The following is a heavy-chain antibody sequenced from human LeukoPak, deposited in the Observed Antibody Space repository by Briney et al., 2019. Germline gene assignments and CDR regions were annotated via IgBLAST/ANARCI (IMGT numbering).Heavy chain of an antibody. CDR1: GFTFSSYA. CDR2: ISASGGGT. J-gene: IGHJ1*01. Sequence: GGSLRLSCVASGFTFSSYAMSWVRQAPGKGLEWVSAISASGGGTYYADSVKGRFTISRDNSKNTLYLQMNSLRAEDTAVYYCAKHCSGDNCYVGDFQHWGQGTLVTVSS. V-gene: IGHV3-23*01. CDR3: AKHCSGDNCYVGDFQH. D-gene: IGHD2-15*01.